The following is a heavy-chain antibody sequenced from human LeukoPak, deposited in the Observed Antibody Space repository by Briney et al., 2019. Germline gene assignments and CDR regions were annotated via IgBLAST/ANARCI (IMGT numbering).Heavy chain of an antibody. J-gene: IGHJ4*02. CDR3: ARESYSSSWFDY. CDR2: INPNSGGT. V-gene: IGHV1-2*06. D-gene: IGHD6-13*01. CDR1: GYTFTGYY. Sequence: ASVKVSCKASGYTFTGYYMHWVRQAPGQGLEWMGRINPNSGGTNYAQKFQGRVTMTRDTSISTAYMELSSLRSEDTAVYYCARESYSSSWFDYWGQGTLVTVSS.